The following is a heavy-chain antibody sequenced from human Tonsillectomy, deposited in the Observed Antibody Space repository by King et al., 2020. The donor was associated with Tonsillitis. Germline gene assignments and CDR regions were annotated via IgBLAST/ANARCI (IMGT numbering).Heavy chain of an antibody. Sequence: QLQESGPGLVKPSETLSLTCTVSGGSISSRSYYWGWIRQPPGKVLEWIGNFDYSGRSYYNPSLKSQLTIAVDTSKNQFSLQLSSVTAADTAVYYCARHVIEGRLFDCWGQGTLVTVSS. V-gene: IGHV4-39*01. CDR3: ARHVIEGRLFDC. J-gene: IGHJ4*02. CDR1: GGSISSRSYY. CDR2: FDYSGRS.